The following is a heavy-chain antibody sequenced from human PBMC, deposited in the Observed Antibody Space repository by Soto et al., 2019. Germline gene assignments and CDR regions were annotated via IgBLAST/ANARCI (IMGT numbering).Heavy chain of an antibody. CDR1: GFTFSNAW. CDR2: IKSKTDGGTT. V-gene: IGHV3-15*01. Sequence: GGSLRLSCAASGFTFSNAWMSWVRQAPGKGLEWVGRIKSKTDGGTTDYAAPVKGRFTISRGDSKNTLYLQMNSLKTEDTAVYYCTTAWGDTAMVFDYWGQGTLVTVSS. D-gene: IGHD5-18*01. J-gene: IGHJ4*02. CDR3: TTAWGDTAMVFDY.